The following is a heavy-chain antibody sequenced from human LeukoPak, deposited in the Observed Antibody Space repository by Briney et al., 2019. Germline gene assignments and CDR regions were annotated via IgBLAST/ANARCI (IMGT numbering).Heavy chain of an antibody. V-gene: IGHV3-33*01. Sequence: GGSLRLSCAASGFTFSSYGMHWVRQAPGKGLEGVAVIWYDGSNKYYADSVKGRFTISRDNSKNTLYLQMNSLRAEDTAVYYCARGGYYDSSGYYKYYFDYWGQGTLVTVSS. CDR2: IWYDGSNK. J-gene: IGHJ4*02. CDR1: GFTFSSYG. CDR3: ARGGYYDSSGYYKYYFDY. D-gene: IGHD3-22*01.